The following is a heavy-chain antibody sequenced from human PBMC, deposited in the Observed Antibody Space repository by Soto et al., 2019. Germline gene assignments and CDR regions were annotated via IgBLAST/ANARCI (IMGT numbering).Heavy chain of an antibody. CDR2: ISGSGGST. J-gene: IGHJ6*03. D-gene: IGHD2-2*01. CDR1: GFTFSSYA. Sequence: VQLLESGGGLVQPGGSLRLSCAASGFTFSSYAMSWVRQAPGKGLEWVSAISGSGGSTYYADSVKGRFTISRDNSKNTLYLQMNSLRAEDTAVYYCAKGAYCSSTSCPRFLFYYYYMDVWGKGTTVTVSS. CDR3: AKGAYCSSTSCPRFLFYYYYMDV. V-gene: IGHV3-23*01.